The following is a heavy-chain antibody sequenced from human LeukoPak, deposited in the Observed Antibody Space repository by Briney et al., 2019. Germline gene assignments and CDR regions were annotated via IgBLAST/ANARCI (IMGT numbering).Heavy chain of an antibody. CDR1: GGTFSSYA. Sequence: GASVKVSCKASGGTFSSYAISWVRQAPGQGLEWMGGIIPIFGTANYAQKFQGRVTITADESTSTAYMELSSLRSEDTAVYYCASPIYYGSRSFGYWGQGTLVTVSS. CDR3: ASPIYYGSRSFGY. V-gene: IGHV1-69*01. D-gene: IGHD3-10*01. J-gene: IGHJ4*02. CDR2: IIPIFGTA.